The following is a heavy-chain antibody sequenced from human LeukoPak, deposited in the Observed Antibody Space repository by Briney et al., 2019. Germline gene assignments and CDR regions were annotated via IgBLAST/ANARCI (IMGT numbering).Heavy chain of an antibody. Sequence: GGSLRLSCAASGFTFSSYWMSWVRQAPGKGLEWVANIKQDGSEKYYVDSVKGRFAISRDNAKNSLYLQMNSLRAEDTAVYYCARVGWFGESDYWGQGTLVTVSS. CDR1: GFTFSSYW. CDR2: IKQDGSEK. D-gene: IGHD3-10*01. CDR3: ARVGWFGESDY. V-gene: IGHV3-7*01. J-gene: IGHJ4*02.